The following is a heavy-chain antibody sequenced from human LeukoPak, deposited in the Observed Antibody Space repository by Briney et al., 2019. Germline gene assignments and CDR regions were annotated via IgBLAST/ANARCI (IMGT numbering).Heavy chain of an antibody. Sequence: GGSLRLSCAASGFTFSDYYMSWIRQAPGMGLEWVALISYDGSNKYYADSVKGRFTISRDNSKNTLYLQMNRLRAEDTAVYYCAKEDVVVVPAAIAWGQGTLVTVSS. J-gene: IGHJ5*02. CDR3: AKEDVVVVPAAIA. D-gene: IGHD2-2*02. CDR2: ISYDGSNK. V-gene: IGHV3-30*18. CDR1: GFTFSDYY.